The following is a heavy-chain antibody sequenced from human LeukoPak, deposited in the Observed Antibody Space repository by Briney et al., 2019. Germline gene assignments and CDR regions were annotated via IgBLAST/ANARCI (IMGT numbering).Heavy chain of an antibody. V-gene: IGHV1-2*04. D-gene: IGHD5/OR15-5a*01. J-gene: IGHJ4*02. Sequence: GASVKVSCKASGYTFTGYYMHWVRQAPGQGLEWMGWINPNSGGTNYAQEFQGWVTMTRDTSISTAYMELSRLRSDDTAVYYCARALYDSAVYFDYWGQGALVTVSS. CDR3: ARALYDSAVYFDY. CDR1: GYTFTGYY. CDR2: INPNSGGT.